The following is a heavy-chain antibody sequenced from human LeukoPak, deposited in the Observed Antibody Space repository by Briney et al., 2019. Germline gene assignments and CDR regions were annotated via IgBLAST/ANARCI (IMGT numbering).Heavy chain of an antibody. CDR2: IFYSGNT. CDR3: ARPSNSPLRSPFEY. V-gene: IGHV4-39*02. J-gene: IGHJ4*02. Sequence: SETLSLTCSVSGGSISRSSYYWGWIRQPPGKGLEWIGSIFYSGNTYYNPSLKSRVTISVDTSKNHFSLTLSSVSATDTAVYYCARPSNSPLRSPFEYWGQGTLVTVSS. CDR1: GGSISRSSYY. D-gene: IGHD4-17*01.